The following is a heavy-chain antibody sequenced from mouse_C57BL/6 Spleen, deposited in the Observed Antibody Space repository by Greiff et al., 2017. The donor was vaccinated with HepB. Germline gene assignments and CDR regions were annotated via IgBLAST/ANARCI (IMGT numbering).Heavy chain of an antibody. CDR1: GYTFTSYW. J-gene: IGHJ1*03. CDR3: ASLDYGSREYFDV. Sequence: QVQLQQPGAELVKPGASVKLSCKASGYTFTSYWMHWVKQRPGQGLEWIGMIHPNSGSTNYNEKFKSKATLTVDKSSSTAYMQLSSLTSEDSAVYYCASLDYGSREYFDVWGTGTTVTVSS. V-gene: IGHV1-64*01. CDR2: IHPNSGST. D-gene: IGHD1-1*01.